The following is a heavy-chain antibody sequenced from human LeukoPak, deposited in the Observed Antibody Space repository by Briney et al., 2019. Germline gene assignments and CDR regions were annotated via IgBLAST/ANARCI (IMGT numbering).Heavy chain of an antibody. CDR1: GFTFSSYG. Sequence: PGGTLRLSCAASGFTFSSYGMSWVRQAPGKGLEWVSAISGSGGSPYYADSVKGRFTISRDNSKNTLYLQMNSLRAEDTAVYYCAKDGGLLWFGELPRTFYYMDVWGKGTTVTVSS. CDR3: AKDGGLLWFGELPRTFYYMDV. J-gene: IGHJ6*03. CDR2: ISGSGGSP. D-gene: IGHD3-10*01. V-gene: IGHV3-23*01.